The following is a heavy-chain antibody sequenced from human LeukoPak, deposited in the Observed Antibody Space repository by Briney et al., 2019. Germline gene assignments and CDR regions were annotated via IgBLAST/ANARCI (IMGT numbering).Heavy chain of an antibody. CDR3: ARRDYYYYMDV. CDR2: IYYSGRT. V-gene: IGHV4-39*01. Sequence: SETLSLTCTISGGSISSSSYFWGWIRQPPGKGLEWIGNIYYSGRTGYNPSLKSRVTISVDTSKNQFSLKVRSVTAADTAVYYCARRDYYYYMDVWGKGTTVTVSS. CDR1: GGSISSSSYF. J-gene: IGHJ6*03.